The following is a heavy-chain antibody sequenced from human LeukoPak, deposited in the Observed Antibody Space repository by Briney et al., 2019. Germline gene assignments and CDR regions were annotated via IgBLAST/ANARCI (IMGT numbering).Heavy chain of an antibody. V-gene: IGHV3-20*04. CDR3: ARGPLYYYDSSGYLY. Sequence: GGSLRLSCAASGFTFDDYDVSWVRQAPGKGLEWVSGINWNGGSTGYADSVKGRFTVSRDNAKNTLYLQMNSLRAEDTAVYYCARGPLYYYDSSGYLYWGQGTLVTVSS. CDR1: GFTFDDYD. D-gene: IGHD3-22*01. CDR2: INWNGGST. J-gene: IGHJ4*02.